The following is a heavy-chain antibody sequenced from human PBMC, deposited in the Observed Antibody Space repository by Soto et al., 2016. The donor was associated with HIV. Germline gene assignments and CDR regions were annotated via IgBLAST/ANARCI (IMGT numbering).Heavy chain of an antibody. CDR3: ARWQPLGRVLLDY. J-gene: IGHJ4*01. CDR2: ISSGNTK. CDR1: GFTFSDHY. D-gene: IGHD3-10*01. V-gene: IGHV3-11*01. Sequence: VQLLESGGGLVKPGGSLRLSCEASGFTFSDHYISWVRQAPGKGLEWISYISSGNTKDYADSVRGRFTISRDNAKRTVFXQMNSLRADDTAIYYCARWQPLGRVLLDYWGQESWSPSPQ.